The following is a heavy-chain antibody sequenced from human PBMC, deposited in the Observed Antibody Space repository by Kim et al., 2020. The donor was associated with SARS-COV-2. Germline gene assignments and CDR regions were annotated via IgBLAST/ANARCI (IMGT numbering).Heavy chain of an antibody. CDR3: ARYYDTSGYYDS. J-gene: IGHJ5*01. Sequence: SETLSLTCDVSGGSINTDYYSWNWIRQPPGKGLEWIGYIYHDGNTYYNPSLKSRVTISLDRSKNQFSLKERSVTAADTAVYYCARYYDTSGYYDSWGQGILVTVAS. CDR2: IYHDGNT. V-gene: IGHV4-30-2*01. CDR1: GGSINTDYYS. D-gene: IGHD3-22*01.